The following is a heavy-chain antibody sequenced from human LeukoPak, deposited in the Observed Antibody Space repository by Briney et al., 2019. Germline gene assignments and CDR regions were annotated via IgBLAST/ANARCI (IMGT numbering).Heavy chain of an antibody. CDR2: TIPFLGAI. CDR1: GGTFSSDP. D-gene: IGHD2-2*01. CDR3: ARDKNLGDCGSRSCYGVWPFDI. Sequence: SVKVSCKASGGTFSSDPITWVRQAPGQGLEWMGGTIPFLGAITYAQRFQGRISITTDESTTTAHMELSSLRSEDTAVYYCARDKNLGDCGSRSCYGVWPFDIWGQGTMVTVSS. V-gene: IGHV1-69*05. J-gene: IGHJ3*02.